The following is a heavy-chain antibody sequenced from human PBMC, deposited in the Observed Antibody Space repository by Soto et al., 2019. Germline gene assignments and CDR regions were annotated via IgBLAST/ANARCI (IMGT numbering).Heavy chain of an antibody. CDR2: IIPTLGIA. CDR3: ARGIVVVPASAMDV. V-gene: IGHV1-69*02. Sequence: QVQLVQSGAEVKKPGSSVKVSCKASGGTFSSYTISWVRQAPGQGLEWMGRIIPTLGIANYAQKFQGRVTITADKSTSTAYMELSSLRSEDTAVYYCARGIVVVPASAMDVWGQGTTVTVSS. D-gene: IGHD2-2*01. J-gene: IGHJ6*02. CDR1: GGTFSSYT.